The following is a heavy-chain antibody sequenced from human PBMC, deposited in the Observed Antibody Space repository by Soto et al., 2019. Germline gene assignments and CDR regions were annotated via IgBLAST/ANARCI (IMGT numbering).Heavy chain of an antibody. V-gene: IGHV2-26*01. CDR2: IFSNDEK. D-gene: IGHD3-10*01. Sequence: QVTLKESGPVLVKPTETLTLTCTVSGFSLSNARMGVSWIRQPPGKALEWLAHIFSNDEKSYRTSLKSRLTTPKHTAKSQVVRTMTNLDPVDTATYYCARIRLDPSMVGGVIDGMDVWGQGTPVTVSS. CDR3: ARIRLDPSMVGGVIDGMDV. CDR1: GFSLSNARMG. J-gene: IGHJ6*02.